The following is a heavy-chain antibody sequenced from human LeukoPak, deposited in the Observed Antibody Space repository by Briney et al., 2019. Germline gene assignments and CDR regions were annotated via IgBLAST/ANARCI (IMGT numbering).Heavy chain of an antibody. Sequence: ASVKVSCKASGYTFTGYYMHWVRQAPGQGLEWMGWINPNSGGTNYAQKFQGRVTMTRNTSISTAYMELSSLRSEDTAVYYCARGRQARYGSGSYYLDYWGQGTLVTVSS. CDR1: GYTFTGYY. CDR3: ARGRQARYGSGSYYLDY. V-gene: IGHV1-2*02. D-gene: IGHD3-10*01. CDR2: INPNSGGT. J-gene: IGHJ4*02.